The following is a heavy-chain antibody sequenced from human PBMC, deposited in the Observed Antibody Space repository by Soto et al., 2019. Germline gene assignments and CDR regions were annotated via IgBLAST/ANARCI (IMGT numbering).Heavy chain of an antibody. Sequence: QLQLQESGPGLVKPSETLSLTCTVSGGSISSSSYYWGWIRQPPGKGLEWIGSIYYSGSTYYNPSLKSRVTISVDTSKNQFSLKLSSVTAADTAVYYCARSCRYQLSGEFGFDPWGQGTLVTVSS. CDR2: IYYSGST. J-gene: IGHJ5*02. V-gene: IGHV4-39*01. D-gene: IGHD2-2*01. CDR3: ARSCRYQLSGEFGFDP. CDR1: GGSISSSSYY.